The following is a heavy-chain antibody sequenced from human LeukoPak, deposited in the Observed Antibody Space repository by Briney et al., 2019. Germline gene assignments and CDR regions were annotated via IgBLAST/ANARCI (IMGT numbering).Heavy chain of an antibody. CDR3: ARGYYYGSSY. CDR1: GGSISSGSYY. Sequence: SETLSLTCTVSGGSISSGSYYWSWIRQPAGKGLEWIGRIYTSGSTNYNPSLKSRVTISVDTSKNQFSLKLSSVTAADTAVYYCARGYYYGSSYWGQGTLVTVSS. D-gene: IGHD3-10*01. CDR2: IYTSGST. V-gene: IGHV4-61*02. J-gene: IGHJ4*02.